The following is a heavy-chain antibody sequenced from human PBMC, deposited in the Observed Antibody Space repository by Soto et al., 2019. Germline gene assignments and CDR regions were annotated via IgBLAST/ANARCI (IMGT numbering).Heavy chain of an antibody. V-gene: IGHV4-34*01. CDR2: INHSGST. CDR1: GGSFSCYY. Sequence: KTSETLSLTCAVYGGSFSCYYWSWIRQPPGKGLEWIGEINHSGSTNYNPSLKSRVTMSVHTSKNQFSLKLSSVTAADTAVYYCARATYYDFWSGYYDYWGQGTLVTVSS. CDR3: ARATYYDFWSGYYDY. D-gene: IGHD3-3*01. J-gene: IGHJ4*02.